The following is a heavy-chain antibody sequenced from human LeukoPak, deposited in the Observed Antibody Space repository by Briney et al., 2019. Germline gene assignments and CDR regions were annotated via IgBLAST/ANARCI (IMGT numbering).Heavy chain of an antibody. Sequence: SVTLSCKPSGYTFTGYYINWVRQAPGQGLEWKRWINPNSGDTKYAQRLQGSAAVPRDTSISTAYMELTRLRFDDTAVYYCTRTSYLYYFDYWGQGTLVTVSS. CDR2: INPNSGDT. J-gene: IGHJ4*02. V-gene: IGHV1-2*02. D-gene: IGHD2-2*01. CDR1: GYTFTGYY. CDR3: TRTSYLYYFDY.